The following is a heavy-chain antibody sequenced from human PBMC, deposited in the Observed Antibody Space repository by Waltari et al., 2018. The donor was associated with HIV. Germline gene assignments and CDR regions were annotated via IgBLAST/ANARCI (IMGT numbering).Heavy chain of an antibody. Sequence: EVQLVESGGGLVQPGGSLRLSCAAAGFTFSRYWMSGVRQAPGKGLEWVANIKQDGSEKYYVDSVKGRFTISRDNAKNSLYLQMNSLRAEDTAVYYCASLYDYGAKPFDYWGQGTLVTVSS. J-gene: IGHJ4*02. D-gene: IGHD4-17*01. V-gene: IGHV3-7*01. CDR1: GFTFSRYW. CDR2: IKQDGSEK. CDR3: ASLYDYGAKPFDY.